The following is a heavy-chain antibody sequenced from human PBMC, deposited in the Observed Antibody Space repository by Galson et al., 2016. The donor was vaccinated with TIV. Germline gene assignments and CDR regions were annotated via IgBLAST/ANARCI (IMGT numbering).Heavy chain of an antibody. D-gene: IGHD2-2*01. CDR3: ARVRFCSGTNCLNYFDY. CDR1: GFTFSSYG. CDR2: IWYDGSNK. V-gene: IGHV3-33*01. Sequence: SLRLSCAASGFTFSSYGMHWVRQAPGKGLEWVAVIWYDGSNKDYADSVKGRFTISRDNSKNTVYLQMNSLRAGDTAVYYCARVRFCSGTNCLNYFDYWGQGTLVTVSS. J-gene: IGHJ4*02.